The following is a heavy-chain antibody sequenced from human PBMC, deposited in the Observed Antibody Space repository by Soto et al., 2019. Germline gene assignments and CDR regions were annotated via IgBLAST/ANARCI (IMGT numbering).Heavy chain of an antibody. D-gene: IGHD2-21*02. CDR1: GYTFTSYG. J-gene: IGHJ4*02. CDR2: ISAYNGNT. V-gene: IGHV1-18*04. Sequence: ASVKVSCKASGYTFTSYGISWVRQAPGQGLEWMGWISAYNGNTNYAQKLQGRVTMTTDTSTSTAYMELRSLRSDDTAVYYCARDYPLYCGRDCRDYWGQGTLVTVSS. CDR3: ARDYPLYCGRDCRDY.